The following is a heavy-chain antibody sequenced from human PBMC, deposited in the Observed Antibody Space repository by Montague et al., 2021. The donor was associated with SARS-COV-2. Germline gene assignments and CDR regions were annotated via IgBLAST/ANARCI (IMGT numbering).Heavy chain of an antibody. V-gene: IGHV4-61*01. J-gene: IGHJ5*02. D-gene: IGHD3-22*01. CDR2: IYDSGST. CDR3: VKGSGYP. CDR1: GDSVISDKYY. Sequence: SETLSLTCTVTGDSVISDKYYWSWIRQPPGKGLEWIGFIYDSGSTSYNPSLHSRVTITIVTSKNQFSLNLMSVTPADTAVYYCVKGSGYPWGQGTLVTVSS.